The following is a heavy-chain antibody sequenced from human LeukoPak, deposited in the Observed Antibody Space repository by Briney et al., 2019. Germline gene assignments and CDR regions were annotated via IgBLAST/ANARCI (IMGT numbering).Heavy chain of an antibody. Sequence: PGGSLRLSCAASGFTFSSYAMSWVRQAPGKGLEWVSAISGSGGSTYYADSVKGRFTTSRDNAKNSLYLQMNSLRAEDTAVYYCARGSSSWYDAFDIWGQGTMVTVSS. D-gene: IGHD6-13*01. CDR3: ARGSSSWYDAFDI. CDR1: GFTFSSYA. J-gene: IGHJ3*02. CDR2: ISGSGGST. V-gene: IGHV3-23*01.